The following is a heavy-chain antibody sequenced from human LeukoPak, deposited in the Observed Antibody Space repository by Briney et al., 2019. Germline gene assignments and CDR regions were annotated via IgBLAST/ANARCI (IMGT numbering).Heavy chain of an antibody. Sequence: GSLRLSCAAPGFSINHYYMTWIRQTPGKGLDWVSVIYTGGSTNYGDSVKGRFTISRDNSKNTLYLQMNSLRADDTAIYYCARGQSYCGADCYSDWGQGTLVTVSS. D-gene: IGHD2-21*02. J-gene: IGHJ4*02. CDR1: GFSINHYY. V-gene: IGHV3-66*01. CDR2: IYTGGST. CDR3: ARGQSYCGADCYSD.